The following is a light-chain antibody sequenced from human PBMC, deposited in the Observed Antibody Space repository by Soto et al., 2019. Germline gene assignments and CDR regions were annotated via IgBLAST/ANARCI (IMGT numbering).Light chain of an antibody. Sequence: EIVMTQSPGTLSVSPGERATLSCRASQSVSSNLAWYQQQPGQAPRLLIYGASTRATGIPARFSGSESGTEFTLTISSLQSEDFAVYYCQHYNNWPLTFGGGTKVEIK. CDR3: QHYNNWPLT. J-gene: IGKJ4*01. CDR2: GAS. V-gene: IGKV3-15*01. CDR1: QSVSSN.